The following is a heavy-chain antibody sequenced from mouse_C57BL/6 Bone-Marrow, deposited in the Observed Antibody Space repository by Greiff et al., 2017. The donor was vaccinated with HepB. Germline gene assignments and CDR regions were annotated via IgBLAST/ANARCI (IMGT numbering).Heavy chain of an antibody. J-gene: IGHJ1*03. CDR1: GFTFSDYY. CDR3: ASKLVWYFDV. CDR2: ISNGGGST. D-gene: IGHD4-1*01. Sequence: EVQGVESGGGLVQPGGSLKLSCAASGFTFSDYYMYWVRQTPEKRLEWVAYISNGGGSTYYPDTVKGRFTISRDNAKNTLYLQMSRLKSEDTAMYYCASKLVWYFDVWGTGTTVTVSS. V-gene: IGHV5-12*01.